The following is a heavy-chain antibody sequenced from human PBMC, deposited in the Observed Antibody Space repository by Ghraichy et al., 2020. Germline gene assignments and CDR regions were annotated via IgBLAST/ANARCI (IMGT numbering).Heavy chain of an antibody. J-gene: IGHJ4*02. CDR2: IHSDGNT. CDR1: GFAVRSNY. CDR3: ARGLRFFDSSEMDN. D-gene: IGHD3-22*01. V-gene: IGHV3-53*01. Sequence: GGSLRLSCAASGFAVRSNYMSWVRQAPGKGLEWVSVIHSDGNTEYADSVKGRSNLSRDTSKNTVYLQINRLRVEDTAVYYCARGLRFFDSSEMDNWGQGTLVTVSS.